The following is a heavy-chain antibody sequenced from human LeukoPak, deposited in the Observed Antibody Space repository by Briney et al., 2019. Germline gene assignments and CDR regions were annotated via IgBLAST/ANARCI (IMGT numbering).Heavy chain of an antibody. V-gene: IGHV4-59*10. J-gene: IGHJ5*02. CDR3: ARARYSITMFRGVMEFVFDP. Sequence: SETLSLTCAVYGGSFSGYYWSWIRQPPRKGLEWIGRIYTSGSTNYNPSLKSRVTMSVDTSKNQFSLKLSSVTAADTAVYYCARARYSITMFRGVMEFVFDPWGQGTLVTVSS. CDR2: IYTSGST. D-gene: IGHD3-10*01. CDR1: GGSFSGYY.